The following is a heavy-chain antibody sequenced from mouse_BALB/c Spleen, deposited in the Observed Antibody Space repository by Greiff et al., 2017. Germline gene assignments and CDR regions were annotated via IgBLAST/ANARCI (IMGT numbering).Heavy chain of an antibody. J-gene: IGHJ4*01. CDR1: GYNFTSYW. CDR3: ARYAMDY. Sequence: QVHVKQSGAELVKPGASVKLSCKASGYNFTSYWINWVKLRPGQGLEWIGDIYPGSGSTNYNEKFKSKATLTVDTSSSTAYMQLSSLASEDSALYYCARYAMDYWGQGTSVTVSS. V-gene: IGHV1-55*01. CDR2: IYPGSGST.